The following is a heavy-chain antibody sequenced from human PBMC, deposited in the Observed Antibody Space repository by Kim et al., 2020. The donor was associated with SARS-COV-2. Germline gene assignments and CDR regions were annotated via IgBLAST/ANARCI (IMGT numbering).Heavy chain of an antibody. V-gene: IGHV3-48*03. CDR1: GFTFSSYE. CDR3: ARDFGVQRWLQPIRSYFDY. J-gene: IGHJ4*02. D-gene: IGHD3-16*01. Sequence: GGSLRLSCAASGFTFSSYEMNWVRQAPGKGLEWVSYISSSGSTIYYADSVKGRFTISRDNAKNSLYLQMNSLRAEDTAVYYCARDFGVQRWLQPIRSYFDYWGQGTLVTVSS. CDR2: ISSSGSTI.